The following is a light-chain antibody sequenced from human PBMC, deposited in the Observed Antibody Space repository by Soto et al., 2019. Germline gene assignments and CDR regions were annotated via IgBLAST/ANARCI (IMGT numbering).Light chain of an antibody. CDR3: SSYTSSSNVV. Sequence: QSVLTQPASVSGSPGQSITISCTGTSSDVGGYNYVSWYQQHPGKAPKLMIYEVSYRPSGVSNRFSGSKSGNTASLTISGLQAEDEADYYCSSYTSSSNVVFGGGTKVTVL. CDR2: EVS. V-gene: IGLV2-14*01. CDR1: SSDVGGYNY. J-gene: IGLJ2*01.